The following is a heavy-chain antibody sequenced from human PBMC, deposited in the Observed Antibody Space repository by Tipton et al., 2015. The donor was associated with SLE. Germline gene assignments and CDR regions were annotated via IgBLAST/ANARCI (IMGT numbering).Heavy chain of an antibody. V-gene: IGHV4-34*01. D-gene: IGHD3-3*01. Sequence: TLSLTCAVYGGAFSNYYWSWIRQPPGKGLEGIGEINHSGSANYSPSLKSRVTISVDTSENQFSLKLSSVTAADTAVYYCARHYEDFWSETRFDPWGQGTLVTVSS. CDR3: ARHYEDFWSETRFDP. J-gene: IGHJ5*02. CDR1: GGAFSNYY. CDR2: INHSGSA.